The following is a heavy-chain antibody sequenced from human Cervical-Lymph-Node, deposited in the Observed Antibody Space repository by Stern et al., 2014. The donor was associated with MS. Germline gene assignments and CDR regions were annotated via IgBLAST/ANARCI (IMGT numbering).Heavy chain of an antibody. CDR2: IIYDGSNT. CDR3: VTGRGYMAGQPDFDY. J-gene: IGHJ4*02. Sequence: VQLVESGGGVVQPGRSLRLSCEASGFRFSSYGIHWVRQAPGKGLEWVGGIIYDGSNTHYGVTVKGRFTISRDNSKNILFLNMSSLSAEDTAVYYCVTGRGYMAGQPDFDYWGQGALVTVSS. D-gene: IGHD5-18*01. V-gene: IGHV3-30*03. CDR1: GFRFSSYG.